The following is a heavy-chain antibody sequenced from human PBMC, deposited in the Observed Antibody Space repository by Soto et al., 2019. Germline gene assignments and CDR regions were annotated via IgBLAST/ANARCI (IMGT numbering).Heavy chain of an antibody. CDR3: TRLISAAQDY. J-gene: IGHJ4*02. Sequence: EVLLVESGGGLVRPGGSLKLSCEASGFVFKDSSIHWVRQASGKGLEWVGRIRDRAYNYATAYAASVKGRFTISRDDSNNKAYLQMDSLKTEDTAIYYCTRLISAAQDYWGQGTLVTVSS. CDR1: GFVFKDSS. V-gene: IGHV3-73*01. D-gene: IGHD3-10*01. CDR2: IRDRAYNYAT.